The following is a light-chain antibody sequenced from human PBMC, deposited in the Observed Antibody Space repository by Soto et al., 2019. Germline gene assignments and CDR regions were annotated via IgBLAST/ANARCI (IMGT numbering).Light chain of an antibody. CDR3: QQYNNRRT. J-gene: IGKJ1*01. CDR2: GAS. V-gene: IGKV3-15*01. Sequence: EIVMTQSPATLSVSPGERATLSCRASQSVSSNLAWYQQKPGQAPRLLIYGASTRATGIPARFSGSGSGTEFIPTISSLQSEDFAVYYCQQYNNRRTFGQGTKVEIK. CDR1: QSVSSN.